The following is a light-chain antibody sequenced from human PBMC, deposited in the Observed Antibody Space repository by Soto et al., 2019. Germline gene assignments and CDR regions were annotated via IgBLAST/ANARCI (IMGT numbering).Light chain of an antibody. CDR3: HQYHNWT. CDR1: QSVSNN. J-gene: IGKJ1*01. CDR2: DAS. Sequence: EIVLSQSPGTLSLSPGERATLSFRASQSVSNNYLAWYQQKPGQAPRLLIYDASTRATGIPARFSGRGSGTEFTLTISSLQSEDFAVYSCHQYHNWTFGQGTKVDI. V-gene: IGKV3-15*01.